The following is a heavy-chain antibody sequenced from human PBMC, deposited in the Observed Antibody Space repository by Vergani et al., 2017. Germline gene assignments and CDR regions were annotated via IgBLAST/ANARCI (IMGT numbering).Heavy chain of an antibody. V-gene: IGHV1-69-2*01. CDR1: GYTFTDYY. Sequence: VQLVQSGAEVKKPGASVKVSCKVSGYTFTDYYMHWVQQAPGKGLEWMGLVDPEDGETIYAEKFQGRVTITADTSTDTAYMELSSLRSEDTAVYYCAKAHRXVRGVINYYYYMDVWGKGTTVTVSS. CDR2: VDPEDGET. J-gene: IGHJ6*03. D-gene: IGHD3-10*01. CDR3: AKAHRXVRGVINYYYYMDV.